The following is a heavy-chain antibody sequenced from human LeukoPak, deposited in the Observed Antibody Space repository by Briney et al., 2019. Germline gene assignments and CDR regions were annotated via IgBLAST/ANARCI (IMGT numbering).Heavy chain of an antibody. CDR3: ASPPSGDGGSFEY. CDR2: IVPMFNTT. V-gene: IGHV1-69*13. D-gene: IGHD3-10*01. CDR1: VGTFSTYA. J-gene: IGHJ4*02. Sequence: GASVNVSCKASVGTFSTYAISWVRQAPGQGLEWMGGIVPMFNTTNYAQKFQGRVTITADESTSTAYMELSSLRSDDTAVYYCASPPSGDGGSFEYWGQGTLVTVSS.